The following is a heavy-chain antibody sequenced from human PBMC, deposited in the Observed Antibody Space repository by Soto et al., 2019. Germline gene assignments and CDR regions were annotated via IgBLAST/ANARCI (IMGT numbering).Heavy chain of an antibody. Sequence: QVQLVQSGAEVKKPGASVKVSCKASGYTFTSYGISWVRQAPGQGLEWMGWISAYNGNTNYAQKLQGRVTMTTDTSTSTAYMELRSLRSDDTAVYYCARDSPSYGGYGTYYYYGMDVWGQGTTVTVSS. CDR1: GYTFTSYG. CDR3: ARDSPSYGGYGTYYYYGMDV. CDR2: ISAYNGNT. J-gene: IGHJ6*02. D-gene: IGHD5-12*01. V-gene: IGHV1-18*01.